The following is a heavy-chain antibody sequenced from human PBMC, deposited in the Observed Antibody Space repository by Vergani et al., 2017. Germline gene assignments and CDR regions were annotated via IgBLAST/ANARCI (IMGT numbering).Heavy chain of an antibody. J-gene: IGHJ4*02. Sequence: QVQLQESGPGLAKPSQTLSLTCTVSGGSISSGDYYWSWIRQPPGKGLEWIGYIYYSGSTYYNPSLKSRVTISVDTSKNQFSLKLSSVTAADTAVYYCARGAYGSGSYPSSNFDYWGQGTLVTVSS. CDR3: ARGAYGSGSYPSSNFDY. V-gene: IGHV4-30-4*08. D-gene: IGHD3-10*01. CDR2: IYYSGST. CDR1: GGSISSGDYY.